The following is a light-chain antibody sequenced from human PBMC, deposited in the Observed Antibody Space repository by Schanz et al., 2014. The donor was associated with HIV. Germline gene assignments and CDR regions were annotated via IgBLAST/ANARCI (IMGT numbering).Light chain of an antibody. V-gene: IGLV2-14*01. CDR2: DVS. CDR3: TSWTNDSTIL. CDR1: SSDVGGYNY. J-gene: IGLJ2*01. Sequence: QSALTQPASVSGSPGQSITISCTGTSSDVGGYNYVSWYQQHPGKAPKLMIYDVSNRPSGVSNRFSVSKSGNTASLTISGLQAEDEAHYYCTSWTNDSTILFGGGTKLTVL.